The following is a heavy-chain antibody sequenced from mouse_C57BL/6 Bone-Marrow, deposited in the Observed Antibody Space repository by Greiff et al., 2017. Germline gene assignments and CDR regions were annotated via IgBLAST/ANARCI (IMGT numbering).Heavy chain of an antibody. CDR2: ISSGGSYT. V-gene: IGHV5-6*01. D-gene: IGHD3-3*01. J-gene: IGHJ1*03. CDR3: ARHVLRGYFDV. CDR1: GFTFSSYG. Sequence: EVNVVESGGDLVKPGGSLKLSCAASGFTFSSYGMSWVRQTPDKRLEWVATISSGGSYTYYPDSVKGRFTISRDNAKNTLYLQMSSLKSEDTAMYYCARHVLRGYFDVWGTGTTVTVSS.